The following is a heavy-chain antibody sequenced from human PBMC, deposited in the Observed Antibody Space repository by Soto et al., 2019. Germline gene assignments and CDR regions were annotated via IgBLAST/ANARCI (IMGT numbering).Heavy chain of an antibody. D-gene: IGHD6-13*01. V-gene: IGHV1-3*01. CDR1: GYTFTTYT. CDR2: INPGNGNT. CDR3: ARGIATGQLDP. Sequence: QVQLVQSGAEVKKPGASVMLSCKASGYTFTTYTMNWVRQAPGQRLEWMGWINPGNGNTKSSQKFQDRVIITRDTSASTAYMALRSLRSEDTAVYYCARGIATGQLDPWGQGTLVIVSS. J-gene: IGHJ5*02.